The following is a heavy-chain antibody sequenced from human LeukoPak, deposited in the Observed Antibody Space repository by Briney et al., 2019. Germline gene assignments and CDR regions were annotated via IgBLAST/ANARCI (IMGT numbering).Heavy chain of an antibody. CDR2: IIPILGIA. J-gene: IGHJ4*02. Sequence: SVKVSCKASGYTFTSYAMHWVRQAPGQGLEWMGRIIPILGIANYAQKFQGRVTITADKSTSTAYMELSSLRSEDTAVYYCARVSGRGGWYGNFDYWGQGTLVTVSS. D-gene: IGHD6-19*01. V-gene: IGHV1-69*04. CDR3: ARVSGRGGWYGNFDY. CDR1: GYTFTSYA.